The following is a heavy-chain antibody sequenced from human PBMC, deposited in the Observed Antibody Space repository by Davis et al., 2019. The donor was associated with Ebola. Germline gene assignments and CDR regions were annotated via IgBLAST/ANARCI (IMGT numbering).Heavy chain of an antibody. Sequence: GESLKISCTASGFTFSTYWMHWVRQAPGKGLVWVSRISGDGTTITYADFVKGRFSISRDNAENTVHLEMNSLRAEDTAVYYCARVGSFWSGYYYWGQGTLVTVSS. J-gene: IGHJ4*02. CDR2: ISGDGTTI. D-gene: IGHD3-3*01. CDR1: GFTFSTYW. V-gene: IGHV3-74*01. CDR3: ARVGSFWSGYYY.